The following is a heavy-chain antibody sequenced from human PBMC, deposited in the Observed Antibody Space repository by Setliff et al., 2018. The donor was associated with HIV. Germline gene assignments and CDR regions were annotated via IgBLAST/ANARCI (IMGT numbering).Heavy chain of an antibody. J-gene: IGHJ4*02. D-gene: IGHD2-21*02. V-gene: IGHV4-4*07. CDR2: IYGSGST. Sequence: SETLSLTCTVSGGSIRSYYWSWIRQPAGKGLEWIGRIYGSGSTNYNPSLESRVTMSVDTSKSQFSLKLSSVTAADTAVYYCVRQADCGGDCVLGYWGQGTLVTVSS. CDR3: VRQADCGGDCVLGY. CDR1: GGSIRSYY.